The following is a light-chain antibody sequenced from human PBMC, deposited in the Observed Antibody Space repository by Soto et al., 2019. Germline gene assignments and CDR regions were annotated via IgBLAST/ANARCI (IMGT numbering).Light chain of an antibody. CDR1: QSVLYSSNNKNY. V-gene: IGKV4-1*01. CDR2: WAP. J-gene: IGKJ4*01. Sequence: DIVMTQSPDSLAVSLGERATINCKSSQSVLYSSNNKNYLAWYQQKPGQPPKLLIYWAPTRESGVPDRFSGSGSGTDFTLTISSLQAEDVAVYYCQQYYSTPLTFGGGNKVEIK. CDR3: QQYYSTPLT.